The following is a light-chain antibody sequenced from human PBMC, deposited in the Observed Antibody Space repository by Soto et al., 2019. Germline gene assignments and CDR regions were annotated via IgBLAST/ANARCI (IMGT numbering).Light chain of an antibody. J-gene: IGKJ1*01. Sequence: EVVLTQSPVTLSLSPGERATLSCRSSQSFRGLLAWYQQKPGQAPRLLIYDAYNRATGIPDRFSGSGSGTDFTLTISRLESDDFAVYYCQQYYGSPWTFGQGTKVDI. CDR1: QSFRGL. CDR3: QQYYGSPWT. CDR2: DAY. V-gene: IGKV3-20*01.